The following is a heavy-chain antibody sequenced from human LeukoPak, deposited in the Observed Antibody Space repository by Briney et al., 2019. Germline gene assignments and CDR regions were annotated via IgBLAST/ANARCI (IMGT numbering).Heavy chain of an antibody. J-gene: IGHJ3*02. CDR2: TYYSGNT. CDR1: GGSISSYY. D-gene: IGHD1-20*01. CDR3: ARLLGYNWNDRGAFDI. V-gene: IGHV4-59*01. Sequence: SSETLSLTCTVSGGSISSYYWSWIRQPPGKGLEWIGYTYYSGNTNYNPSLKSRVTISVDTSKNQFSLKLSSVTAADTAMYYCARLLGYNWNDRGAFDIWGQGTMVTVSS.